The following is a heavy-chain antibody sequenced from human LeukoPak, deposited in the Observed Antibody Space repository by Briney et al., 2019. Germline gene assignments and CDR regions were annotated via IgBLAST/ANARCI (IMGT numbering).Heavy chain of an antibody. J-gene: IGHJ4*02. CDR3: ARGPSGYHNT. V-gene: IGHV1-46*01. Sequence: ASVKVSCKASGYSFTRYFMNWVRQAPGQGLEWMGIINPSGGTTSYAQKFQGRVTMTRDMSTSTVYMELSSLRSEDTAVYYCARGPSGYHNTGGQGTLVTVSS. D-gene: IGHD5-12*01. CDR2: INPSGGTT. CDR1: GYSFTRYF.